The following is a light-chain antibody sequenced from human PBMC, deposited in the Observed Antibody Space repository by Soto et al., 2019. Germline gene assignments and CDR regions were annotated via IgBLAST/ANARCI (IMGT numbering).Light chain of an antibody. CDR3: SSYAASNNFYFV. J-gene: IGLJ3*02. V-gene: IGLV2-8*01. CDR1: SSDVGGYNY. CDR2: EVT. Sequence: QSALNQPPSASGSPGRSVTISCTGTSSDVGGYNYVSWYQQYPGRAPKLMIYEVTKRPSGVPDRFSGSKSGNTASLTVSGLQAEDEADYYCSSYAASNNFYFVFGGGTKVTVL.